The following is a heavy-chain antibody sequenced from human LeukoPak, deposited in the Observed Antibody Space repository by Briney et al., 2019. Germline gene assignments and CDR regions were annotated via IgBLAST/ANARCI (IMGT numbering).Heavy chain of an antibody. J-gene: IGHJ4*02. V-gene: IGHV3-53*01. Sequence: PGGSLRLSCAASGFTFSDYYVSWIRQAPGKGLEWVSVIYSGGSTYYADSVKGRFTISRDNSKNTLYLQMNSLRAEDTAVYYCARDLVGHSSGRDYRGQGTLVTVSS. CDR2: IYSGGST. CDR1: GFTFSDYY. D-gene: IGHD6-19*01. CDR3: ARDLVGHSSGRDY.